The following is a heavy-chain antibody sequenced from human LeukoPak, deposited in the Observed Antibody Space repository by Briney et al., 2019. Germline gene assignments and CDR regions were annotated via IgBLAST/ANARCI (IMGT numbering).Heavy chain of an antibody. CDR3: ASPTYKWNDVGAFDI. CDR2: IYSGGST. V-gene: IGHV3-66*02. CDR1: GFTVNSKC. J-gene: IGHJ3*02. D-gene: IGHD1-20*01. Sequence: PGGSLRLSCAASGFTVNSKCMSWVRQAPGKGLELVSFIYSGGSTYYADSVKGRFTISRDNSKNTLYLQMNSLRTEDTAVYYCASPTYKWNDVGAFDIWGQGTMVTVSS.